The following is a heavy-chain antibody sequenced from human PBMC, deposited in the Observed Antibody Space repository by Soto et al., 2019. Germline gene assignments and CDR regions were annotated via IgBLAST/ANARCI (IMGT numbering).Heavy chain of an antibody. Sequence: SETLSLTCTVSGGSISSYYWSWIRQPPGKGLEWIGYMYYGGRTNYNPSLKSRVTISVDTSKMQVSLKLSSVTAADTAVYYCARVLYSSSWYFDYWGQGTLVTVS. D-gene: IGHD6-13*01. CDR2: MYYGGRT. CDR3: ARVLYSSSWYFDY. J-gene: IGHJ4*02. V-gene: IGHV4-59*08. CDR1: GGSISSYY.